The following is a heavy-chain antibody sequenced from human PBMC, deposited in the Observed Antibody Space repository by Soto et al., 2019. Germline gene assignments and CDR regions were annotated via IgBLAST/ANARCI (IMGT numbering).Heavy chain of an antibody. V-gene: IGHV3-23*01. J-gene: IGHJ6*02. CDR3: AKKGVGVPAANYYYYYGMDV. CDR1: GFTFSSYA. Sequence: EVQLLESGGGLVQPGGSLRLSCAASGFTFSSYAMSWVRQAPGKGLEWVSAISGSGGSTYYADSVKGRFTISRDNSKNTLYLQMNSLRAEDTAVYYCAKKGVGVPAANYYYYYGMDVWGQGTTVTVSS. CDR2: ISGSGGST. D-gene: IGHD2-2*01.